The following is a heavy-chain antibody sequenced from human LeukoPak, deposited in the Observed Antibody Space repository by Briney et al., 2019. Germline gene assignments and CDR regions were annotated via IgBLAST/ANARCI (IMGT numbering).Heavy chain of an antibody. J-gene: IGHJ5*02. V-gene: IGHV1-24*01. CDR2: FDPEDGET. D-gene: IGHD6-25*01. CDR1: GYTLTELS. CDR3: ARGFSGPTKKWFDP. Sequence: ASVKVSCKVSGYTLTELSMHWVRQAPGKGLEWMGGFDPEDGETIYAQKFQGRVTMTEDTSTDTAYMELSRLRSDDTAVYFCARGFSGPTKKWFDPWGQGTRVTVSS.